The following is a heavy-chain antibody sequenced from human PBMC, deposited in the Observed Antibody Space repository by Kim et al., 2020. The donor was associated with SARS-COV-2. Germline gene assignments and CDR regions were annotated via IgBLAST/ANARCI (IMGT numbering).Heavy chain of an antibody. J-gene: IGHJ5*02. CDR1: GGSISSYY. Sequence: SETLSLTCTVSGGSISSYYWSWIRQPPGKGLEWIGYIYYSGSTNYNPSLKSRVTISVDTSKNQFSLKLSSVTAADTAVYYCARDGAGYCSSTSCSNWFDPWGQGTLVTVSS. CDR2: IYYSGST. D-gene: IGHD2-2*01. CDR3: ARDGAGYCSSTSCSNWFDP. V-gene: IGHV4-59*01.